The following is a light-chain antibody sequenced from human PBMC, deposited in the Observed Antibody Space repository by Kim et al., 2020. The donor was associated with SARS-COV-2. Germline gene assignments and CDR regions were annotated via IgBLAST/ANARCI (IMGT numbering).Light chain of an antibody. Sequence: DIQMTQSPSSLSASIGDRVTITCRASQGISSWLAWYQQKPEKAPKCLIYAASSLESGVPSRFSGSGSGTDFTLTISSLQPEDFATYYCQQYDSYPRTFGQGTRVDIK. J-gene: IGKJ1*01. CDR1: QGISSW. CDR3: QQYDSYPRT. CDR2: AAS. V-gene: IGKV1D-16*01.